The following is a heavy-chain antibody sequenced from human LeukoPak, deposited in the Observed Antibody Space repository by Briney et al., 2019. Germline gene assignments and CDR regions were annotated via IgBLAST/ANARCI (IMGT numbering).Heavy chain of an antibody. Sequence: GGSLRLSCAASGFTFSSYAMNWVRQAPGKGLEWVSYISSSGSTIYYADSVKGRFTISRDNAKNSLYLQMNSLRAEDTAVYYCARYGYSYGFTFDYWGQGTLVTVST. CDR2: ISSSGSTI. D-gene: IGHD5-18*01. CDR3: ARYGYSYGFTFDY. V-gene: IGHV3-48*03. CDR1: GFTFSSYA. J-gene: IGHJ4*02.